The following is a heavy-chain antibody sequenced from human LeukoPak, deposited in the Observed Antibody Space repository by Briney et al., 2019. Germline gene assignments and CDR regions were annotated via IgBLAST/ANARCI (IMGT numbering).Heavy chain of an antibody. CDR1: GASVSTRNYY. Sequence: PSETLSLTCTVSGASVSTRNYYWSWIRQPPGKGLEWIGYVYYSGSTNYNPSLQSRVTMSVDTSKDQFSLKLSSVTAADTAVYYCARAGVGYSYGFDYWGQGTLVTVSS. CDR3: ARAGVGYSYGFDY. CDR2: VYYSGST. J-gene: IGHJ4*02. D-gene: IGHD5-18*01. V-gene: IGHV4-61*01.